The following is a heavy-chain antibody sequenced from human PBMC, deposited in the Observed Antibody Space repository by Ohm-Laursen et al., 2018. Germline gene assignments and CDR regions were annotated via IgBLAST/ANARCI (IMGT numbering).Heavy chain of an antibody. CDR3: ARVRLSDFWSGYYASLDY. CDR2: ISSSSSYI. CDR1: GFTFSSYS. Sequence: SLRLSCTASGFTFSSYSMNWVRQAPGKGLEWVSSISSSSSYIYYADSVKGRFTISRDNAKNSLYLQMNSLRAEDTAVYYCARVRLSDFWSGYYASLDYWGQGTLVTVSS. V-gene: IGHV3-21*03. J-gene: IGHJ4*02. D-gene: IGHD3-3*01.